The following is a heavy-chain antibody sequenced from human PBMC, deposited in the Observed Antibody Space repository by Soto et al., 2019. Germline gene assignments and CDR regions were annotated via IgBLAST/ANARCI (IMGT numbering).Heavy chain of an antibody. Sequence: SVKVSCKASGGTFSSYAISWVRQAPGQGLEWMGGIIPIFGTANYAQKFQGRVTITADESTSTAYMELSSLRSEDTAVYYCASPFLTGYFNFDYWGQGTLVTVSS. CDR2: IIPIFGTA. CDR3: ASPFLTGYFNFDY. J-gene: IGHJ4*02. V-gene: IGHV1-69*13. D-gene: IGHD3-9*01. CDR1: GGTFSSYA.